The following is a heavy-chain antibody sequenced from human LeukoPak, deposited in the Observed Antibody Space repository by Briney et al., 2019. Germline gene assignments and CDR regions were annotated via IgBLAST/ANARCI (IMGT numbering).Heavy chain of an antibody. CDR2: IYYSGNT. D-gene: IGHD6-6*01. CDR3: ARGVKIEYSSSSRNWYFDL. J-gene: IGHJ2*01. V-gene: IGHV4-59*08. Sequence: SETLSLTCAVSGGSTSSYYWSWIRQPPGKGLEWIGYIYYSGNTNYNPSLKSRVTISVDTSKNQFSLKLSSVTAADTAVYYCARGVKIEYSSSSRNWYFDLWGRGTLVTVSS. CDR1: GGSTSSYY.